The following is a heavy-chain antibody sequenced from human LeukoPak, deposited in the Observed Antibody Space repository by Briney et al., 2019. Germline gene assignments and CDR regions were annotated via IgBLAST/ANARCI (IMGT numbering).Heavy chain of an antibody. V-gene: IGHV1-8*01. Sequence: ASVKVSCKASGYTFTSYDINWVRQATGQGLEWMGWMNPNSGNTGYAQKFQGRVTMTRNTSISTAYMELSSLRSEDTAVYYCARSDYDFWSGYHYYYFMDVWGKGTTVTVSS. CDR3: ARSDYDFWSGYHYYYFMDV. D-gene: IGHD3-3*01. J-gene: IGHJ6*03. CDR1: GYTFTSYD. CDR2: MNPNSGNT.